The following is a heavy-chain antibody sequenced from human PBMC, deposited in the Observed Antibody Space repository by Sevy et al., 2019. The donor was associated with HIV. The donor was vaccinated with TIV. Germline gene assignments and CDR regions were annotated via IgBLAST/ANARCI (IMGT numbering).Heavy chain of an antibody. V-gene: IGHV3-48*03. CDR3: ARDLPPSATTVAHFDY. J-gene: IGHJ4*02. D-gene: IGHD4-17*01. CDR2: ISNSGNTI. CDR1: GFTFSTYE. Sequence: HIGGSLRLSCTASGFTFSTYEMNWVRQAPGKGLEWVSYISNSGNTIYYSDSVKGRFTISRDNAKNSLYLQMNSLRAADTAVYYCARDLPPSATTVAHFDYWGRGTLVAVSS.